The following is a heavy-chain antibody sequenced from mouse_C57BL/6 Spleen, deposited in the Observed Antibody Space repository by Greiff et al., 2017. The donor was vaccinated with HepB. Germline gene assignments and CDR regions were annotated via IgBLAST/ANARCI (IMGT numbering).Heavy chain of an antibody. V-gene: IGHV1-39*01. Sequence: VHVKQSGPELVKPGASVKISCKASGYSFTDYNMNWVKQSNGKSLEWIGVINPNYGTTSYNQKFKGKATLTVDQSSSTAYMQLNSLTSEDSAVYYCARGRELGLFFDYWGQGTTLTVSS. J-gene: IGHJ2*01. CDR1: GYSFTDYN. CDR2: INPNYGTT. CDR3: ARGRELGLFFDY. D-gene: IGHD4-1*01.